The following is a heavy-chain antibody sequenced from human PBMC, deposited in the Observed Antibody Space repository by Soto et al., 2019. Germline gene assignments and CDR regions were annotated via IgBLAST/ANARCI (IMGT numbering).Heavy chain of an antibody. V-gene: IGHV4-59*01. J-gene: IGHJ4*02. CDR2: IYYSGST. D-gene: IGHD2-15*01. Sequence: PSETLSLTCTVSGGSISTYWWSWIRQPPRKGLEWIGYIYYSGSTNYNPSLKSRGTISVDTSKNQFSLKLTSVTAADTAVYYCARSRGSTRSFDYWGQGTLVTVSS. CDR3: ARSRGSTRSFDY. CDR1: GGSISTYW.